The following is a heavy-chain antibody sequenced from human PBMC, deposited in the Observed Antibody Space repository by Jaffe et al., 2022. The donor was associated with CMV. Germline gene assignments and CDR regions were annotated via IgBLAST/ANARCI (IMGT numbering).Heavy chain of an antibody. CDR1: GGSFSGYY. J-gene: IGHJ4*02. D-gene: IGHD6-6*01. CDR2: INHSGST. CDR3: ARERQAVARPTDY. V-gene: IGHV4-34*01. Sequence: QVQLQQWGAGLLKPSETLSLTCAVYGGSFSGYYWSWIRQPPGKGLEWIGEINHSGSTNYNPSLKSRVTISVDTSKNQFSLKLSSVTAADTAVYYCARERQAVARPTDYWGQGTLVTVSS.